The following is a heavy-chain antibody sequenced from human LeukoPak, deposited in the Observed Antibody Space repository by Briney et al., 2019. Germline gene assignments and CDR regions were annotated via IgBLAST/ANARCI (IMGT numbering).Heavy chain of an antibody. Sequence: SVKVSCKASGGTFSSYAISWVRQAPGQGLEWMGGIIPIFGTANYAQKFQGRVTITADESTSTAYMELSSLRSEDTAVYYCARERPYCSSTSCYLEDDYWGQGTLVTVSS. CDR1: GGTFSSYA. V-gene: IGHV1-69*13. CDR2: IIPIFGTA. CDR3: ARERPYCSSTSCYLEDDY. J-gene: IGHJ4*02. D-gene: IGHD2-2*01.